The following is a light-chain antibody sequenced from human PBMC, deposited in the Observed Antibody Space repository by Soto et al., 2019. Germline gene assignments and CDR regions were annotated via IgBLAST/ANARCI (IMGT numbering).Light chain of an antibody. CDR2: DVS. CDR3: SSYTSSSTLE. V-gene: IGLV2-14*01. Sequence: QSALTQPASVSGSPGQSITISCTGTSSDVGEYNSVSWYQQHPGKAPKLMIYDVSNRPSGVSNRFSGSKSGNTASLTISGLQAEDEDDYYCSSYTSSSTLEFGGGTKLTVL. J-gene: IGLJ3*02. CDR1: SSDVGEYNS.